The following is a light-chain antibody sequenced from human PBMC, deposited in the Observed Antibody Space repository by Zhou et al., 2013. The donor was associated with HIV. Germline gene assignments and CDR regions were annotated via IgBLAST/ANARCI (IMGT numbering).Light chain of an antibody. J-gene: IGKJ1*01. CDR1: QSINRW. CDR3: QQYNSAPRT. CDR2: KAS. V-gene: IGKV1-5*03. Sequence: QMTQSPSTLSASVGDRVTITCRASQSINRWLAWYQQKPGRAPNLLIYKASTLASGVPSRFSGSGSGAEFTLTISNLQPDDFATYYCQQYNSAPRTFGQGTKVEIK.